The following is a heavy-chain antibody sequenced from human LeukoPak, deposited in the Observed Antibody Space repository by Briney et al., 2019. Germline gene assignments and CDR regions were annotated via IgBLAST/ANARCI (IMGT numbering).Heavy chain of an antibody. CDR2: IWYDGSNK. Sequence: GGSLRLSSAASGFTFSSYGMHWVRQAPGRGLEWVAVIWYDGSNKYYADSVKGRFTISRDNSKNTLYLQMNSLRAEDTAVYYCARDIEYSSSYLDYWGQGTLVTVSS. V-gene: IGHV3-33*01. CDR1: GFTFSSYG. D-gene: IGHD6-6*01. J-gene: IGHJ4*02. CDR3: ARDIEYSSSYLDY.